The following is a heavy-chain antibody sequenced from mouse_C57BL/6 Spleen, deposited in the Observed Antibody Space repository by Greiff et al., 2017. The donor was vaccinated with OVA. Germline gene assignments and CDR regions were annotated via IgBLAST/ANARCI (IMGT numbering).Heavy chain of an antibody. CDR1: GFTFTDYY. D-gene: IGHD1-1*01. CDR3: ARRGSRHWYFDV. CDR2: IRNKANGYTT. V-gene: IGHV7-3*01. J-gene: IGHJ1*03. Sequence: EVKLMESGGGLVQPGGSLSLSCAASGFTFTDYYMSWVRQPPGKALEWLGFIRNKANGYTTEYSASVKGRFTISRDNSQSILYLQMNALRAEDSATYYCARRGSRHWYFDVWGTGTTVTVSS.